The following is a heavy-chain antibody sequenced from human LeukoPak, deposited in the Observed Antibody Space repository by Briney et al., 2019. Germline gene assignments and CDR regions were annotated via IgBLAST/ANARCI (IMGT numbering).Heavy chain of an antibody. CDR3: ARVSLEMRIARNFDY. CDR1: EYSFSSYW. D-gene: IGHD5-24*01. V-gene: IGHV5-51*01. Sequence: GEPLKISCKGSEYSFSSYWIGWVRQMPGKGLEWMGIIYPGDSDTGYSPSFRGQVTISADKSISTAYLQWSSLKASDTAMYYCARVSLEMRIARNFDYWGQGTLVTVSS. CDR2: IYPGDSDT. J-gene: IGHJ4*02.